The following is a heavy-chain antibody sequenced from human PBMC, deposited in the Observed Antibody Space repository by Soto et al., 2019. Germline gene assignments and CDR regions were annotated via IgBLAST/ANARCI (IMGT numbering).Heavy chain of an antibody. CDR1: GFTFSSYG. V-gene: IGHV3-30*18. CDR3: AKDLLGGCSGGSCHIPPYYFDY. J-gene: IGHJ4*02. CDR2: ISYDGSNK. D-gene: IGHD2-15*01. Sequence: AGGSLRLSCAASGFTFSSYGMHWVRQAPGKGLEWVAVISYDGSNKYYADSVKGRFTISRDNSKNTLYLQMNSLRAEDTAVYYCAKDLLGGCSGGSCHIPPYYFDYWGQGTLVTVSS.